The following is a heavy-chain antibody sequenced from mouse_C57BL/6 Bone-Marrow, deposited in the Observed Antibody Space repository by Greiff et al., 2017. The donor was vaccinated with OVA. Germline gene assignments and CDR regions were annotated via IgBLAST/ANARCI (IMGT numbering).Heavy chain of an antibody. J-gene: IGHJ4*01. D-gene: IGHD2-5*01. CDR2: IYPRSGNT. Sequence: QVQLQQSGAELARPGASVKLSCKASGYTFTSYGISWVKQRTGQGLEWIGEIYPRSGNTYYNEKFKGKATLTADKSSSTAYMELRSLTSEDSAVYYCARTYYYSNPYYAMDYWGQGTSVTVSS. CDR1: GYTFTSYG. V-gene: IGHV1-81*01. CDR3: ARTYYYSNPYYAMDY.